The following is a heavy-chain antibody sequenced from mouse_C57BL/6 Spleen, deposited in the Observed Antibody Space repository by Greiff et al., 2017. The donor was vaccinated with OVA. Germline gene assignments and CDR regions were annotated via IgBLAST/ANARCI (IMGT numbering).Heavy chain of an antibody. V-gene: IGHV5-4*01. CDR1: GFTFSSYA. J-gene: IGHJ3*01. D-gene: IGHD2-3*01. Sequence: EVQLQESGGGLVKPGGSLKLSCAASGFTFSSYAMSWVRQTPEKRLEWVATISDGGSYTYYPDNVKGRFTISRDNAKNNLYLQMSHLKSEDTAMYYCARDQDDGYYVWFAYWGQGTLVTVSA. CDR3: ARDQDDGYYVWFAY. CDR2: ISDGGSYT.